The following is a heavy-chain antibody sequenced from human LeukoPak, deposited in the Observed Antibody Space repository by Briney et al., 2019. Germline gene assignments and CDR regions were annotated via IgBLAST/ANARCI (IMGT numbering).Heavy chain of an antibody. V-gene: IGHV1-18*04. J-gene: IGHJ5*02. D-gene: IGHD1-1*01. CDR3: ARDRAGTTGNWFDP. CDR1: GYTFTSYG. CDR2: ISAYNGNT. Sequence: GASVKVSCKASGYTFTSYGISWVRQAPGQGLEWMGWISAYNGNTNYVQKLQGRVTMTTDTSTSTAYMELRSLRSDDTAVYYCARDRAGTTGNWFDPWGQGTLVTVSS.